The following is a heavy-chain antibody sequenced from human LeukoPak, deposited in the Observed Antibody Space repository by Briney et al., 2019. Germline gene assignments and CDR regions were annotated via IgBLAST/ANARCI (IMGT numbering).Heavy chain of an antibody. V-gene: IGHV1-2*02. Sequence: ASVKVSCKASGYTFTGYYMHWVRQAPGQGLEWMGWINPNSGGTNYAQKFQGRVTMTRDTSISTAYMELSRLRSDDTAVYYCARDRVRPTVTTLRESYYYYGMDVWGQGTTVTVSS. CDR1: GYTFTGYY. J-gene: IGHJ6*02. D-gene: IGHD4-17*01. CDR2: INPNSGGT. CDR3: ARDRVRPTVTTLRESYYYYGMDV.